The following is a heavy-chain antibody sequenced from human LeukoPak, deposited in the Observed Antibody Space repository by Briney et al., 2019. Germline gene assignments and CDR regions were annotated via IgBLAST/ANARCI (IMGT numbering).Heavy chain of an antibody. J-gene: IGHJ4*02. CDR2: IYYSGST. Sequence: KASETLSLTCTVSGGSISSYYWSWIRQPPGKGLEWIGYIYYSGSTNYNPSLKSRVTMSLDTSENQFSLKLSSVTAADTAVYYCARGDFYRYYFDYWGQGTLVTVSS. V-gene: IGHV4-59*08. CDR1: GGSISSYY. D-gene: IGHD2/OR15-2a*01. CDR3: ARGDFYRYYFDY.